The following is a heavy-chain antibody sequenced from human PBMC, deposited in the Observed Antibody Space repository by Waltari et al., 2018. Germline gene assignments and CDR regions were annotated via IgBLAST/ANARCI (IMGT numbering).Heavy chain of an antibody. CDR1: GGSISSYY. CDR2: IYTSGGT. V-gene: IGHV4-4*07. Sequence: QVQLQESGPGLVKPSETLSLTCTVSGGSISSYYWSWIRQPAGKGREWIGRIYTSGGTIYNPSLNIRVTMSVATSKNPFSLKLSSLTAADTAVYYCARDRYDFAFDYWGQGTLVTVSS. J-gene: IGHJ4*02. CDR3: ARDRYDFAFDY. D-gene: IGHD3-3*01.